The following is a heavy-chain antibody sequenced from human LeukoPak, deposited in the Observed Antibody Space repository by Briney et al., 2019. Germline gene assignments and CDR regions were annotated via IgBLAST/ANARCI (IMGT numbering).Heavy chain of an antibody. CDR1: GFTFSSYA. CDR3: VKFQRITMIVGELYDAFDI. CDR2: ISGSGGST. J-gene: IGHJ3*02. Sequence: TGGSLRLSCAASGFTFSSYAMSWVRQAPGKGLEWVSAISGSGGSTYYADSVKGRFTISRDNSKNTLYLQMNSLRAEDTAVYYCVKFQRITMIVGELYDAFDIWGQGTMVTVSS. V-gene: IGHV3-23*01. D-gene: IGHD3-22*01.